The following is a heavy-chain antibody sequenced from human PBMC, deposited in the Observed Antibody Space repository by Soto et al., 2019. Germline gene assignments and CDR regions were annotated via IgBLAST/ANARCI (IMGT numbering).Heavy chain of an antibody. Sequence: QVQLVESGGGVVQPGRSLRLSCAASEFTFSSYAMHWVRQAPGKGLEWVAVISYDGSNKYYADSVKGRFTISRDNSKNTLYLQMNSLRAEDTAVYYCARTKHYYGSGSPDYWGQGTLVTVSS. D-gene: IGHD3-10*01. CDR3: ARTKHYYGSGSPDY. CDR1: EFTFSSYA. CDR2: ISYDGSNK. J-gene: IGHJ4*02. V-gene: IGHV3-30-3*01.